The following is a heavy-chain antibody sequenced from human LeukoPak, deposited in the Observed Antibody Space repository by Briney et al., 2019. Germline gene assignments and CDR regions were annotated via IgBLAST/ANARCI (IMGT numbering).Heavy chain of an antibody. Sequence: GRSLRLSCAASGFTFSSYGMHWVRQAPGKGLEWVAVTWYIGSNKYYAESVRGRFTISRDNSKNTLYLQMDNLRVEDTAVYYCAKEYTSSYSSYFDYWGQGTLVTVSS. CDR3: AKEYTSSYSSYFDY. D-gene: IGHD6-6*01. J-gene: IGHJ4*02. CDR2: TWYIGSNK. CDR1: GFTFSSYG. V-gene: IGHV3-33*06.